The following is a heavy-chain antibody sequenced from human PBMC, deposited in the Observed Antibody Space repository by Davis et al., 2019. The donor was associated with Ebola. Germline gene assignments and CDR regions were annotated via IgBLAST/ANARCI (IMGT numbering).Heavy chain of an antibody. J-gene: IGHJ6*02. D-gene: IGHD2-15*01. CDR1: GFTFSSCW. CDR2: VSGSGGAT. Sequence: GESLKISCAASGFTFSSCWMNWVRQAPGKGLEWVSAVSGSGGATFYADSVRGRFTVSRDNSKSTLYLQMDSLRDDDTAVYYCAKDLLDCTGGSCYHYSYYYGLDVWGQGTTVTVSS. V-gene: IGHV3-23*01. CDR3: AKDLLDCTGGSCYHYSYYYGLDV.